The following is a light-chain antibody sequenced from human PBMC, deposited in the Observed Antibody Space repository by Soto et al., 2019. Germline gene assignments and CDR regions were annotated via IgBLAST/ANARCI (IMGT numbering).Light chain of an antibody. CDR3: LLDYAYFWA. J-gene: IGKJ1*01. CDR2: GAS. CDR1: QNVGNN. V-gene: IGKV3-15*01. Sequence: EIVMTQSPATLSVSPGERATLSCRASQNVGNNLVWYQQKPGQAPRLLIYGASTRATGIPARFSGSGSGTEFTLTISSLQPEDFATYYCLLDYAYFWAFGQGTKVDI.